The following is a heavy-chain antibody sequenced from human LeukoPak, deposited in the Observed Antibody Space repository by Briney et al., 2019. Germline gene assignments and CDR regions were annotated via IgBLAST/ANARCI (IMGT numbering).Heavy chain of an antibody. CDR3: ARERSQGAFDI. D-gene: IGHD3-10*01. CDR1: GGSFSGYY. J-gene: IGHJ3*02. Sequence: PSETLSLTCAVYGGSFSGYYWSWIRQPPGKGLEWIGEINHSGSTNYNPSLKSRVTISVDTSKNQFSLKLSSVTAADTAVYYCARERSQGAFDIWGQGTMVTVSS. V-gene: IGHV4-34*01. CDR2: INHSGST.